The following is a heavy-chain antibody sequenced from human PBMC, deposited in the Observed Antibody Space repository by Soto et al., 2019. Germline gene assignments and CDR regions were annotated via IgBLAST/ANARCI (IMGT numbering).Heavy chain of an antibody. V-gene: IGHV3-23*01. CDR2: ISGSGGST. CDR3: AKVEGGQYYDFWSGPPAFYYMDV. Sequence: GGSLKLSCAASGFTFSSYAMSWVRQAPGKGLEWVSAISGSGGSTYYADSVKGRFTISRDNSKNTLYLQMNSLRAEDTAVYYCAKVEGGQYYDFWSGPPAFYYMDVWGKGTTVTVSS. J-gene: IGHJ6*03. CDR1: GFTFSSYA. D-gene: IGHD3-3*01.